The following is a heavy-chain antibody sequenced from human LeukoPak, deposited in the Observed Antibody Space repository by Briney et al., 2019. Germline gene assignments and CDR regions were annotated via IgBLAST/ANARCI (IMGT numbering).Heavy chain of an antibody. CDR3: ARDQERYYYGSGSSDY. V-gene: IGHV1-18*01. D-gene: IGHD3-10*01. J-gene: IGHJ4*02. CDR2: ISAYNGNT. CDR1: GYTFTSYG. Sequence: ASVKVSCKASGYTFTSYGISWVRRAPGQGLEWMGWISAYNGNTNYAQKLQGRVTMTTDTSTSTAYMELRSLRSDDTAVYYCARDQERYYYGSGSSDYWGQGTLVTVSS.